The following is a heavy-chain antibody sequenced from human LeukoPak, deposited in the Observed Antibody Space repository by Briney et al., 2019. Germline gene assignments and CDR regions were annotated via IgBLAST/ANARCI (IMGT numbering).Heavy chain of an antibody. D-gene: IGHD6-13*01. V-gene: IGHV3-64D*06. CDR1: GFSFSIYS. Sequence: GGSLRLSCSASGFSFSIYSMHWVRQAPGKGLEYVSAISSNGRNTYYADSVKGRFTVSRDNSKNTLYLQMSSLRAEDTAVYYCLRVAYSSSWSPPFDYWGQGTLVTVSS. J-gene: IGHJ4*02. CDR3: LRVAYSSSWSPPFDY. CDR2: ISSNGRNT.